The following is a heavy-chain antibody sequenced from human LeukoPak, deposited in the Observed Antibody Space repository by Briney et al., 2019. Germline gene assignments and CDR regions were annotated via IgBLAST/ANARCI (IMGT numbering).Heavy chain of an antibody. Sequence: PGGSLTLSCAASGLTFSDYAMSWVRQAPGKGLEWVSTASYYVGKQYHADSVRGRFTVSRDNSRNTVSLQMSSLRVEDTGIYYCAKAGIGADGAGFLCEYWGQGTLVTVSS. J-gene: IGHJ4*02. CDR3: AKAGIGADGAGFLCEY. CDR2: ASYYVGKQ. D-gene: IGHD1-1*01. V-gene: IGHV3-23*01. CDR1: GLTFSDYA.